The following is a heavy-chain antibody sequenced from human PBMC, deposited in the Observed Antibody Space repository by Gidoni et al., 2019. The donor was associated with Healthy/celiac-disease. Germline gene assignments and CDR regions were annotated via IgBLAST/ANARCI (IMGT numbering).Heavy chain of an antibody. D-gene: IGHD6-19*01. CDR3: AKDASYSSGCYHFDY. CDR2: ISGSGGST. Sequence: EVQLLESGGGLVQPGGSLILSCAASGFTFSSYAMTWVRQAPGKGLGWVSGISGSGGSTYYADSVNGRFTISRDNSKNTLYLQMSGLRAEDTAIYYCAKDASYSSGCYHFDYWGQGILVTVSS. V-gene: IGHV3-23*01. CDR1: GFTFSSYA. J-gene: IGHJ4*02.